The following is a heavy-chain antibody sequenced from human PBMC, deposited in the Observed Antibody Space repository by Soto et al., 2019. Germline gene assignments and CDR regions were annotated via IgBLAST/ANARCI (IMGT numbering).Heavy chain of an antibody. Sequence: QVQLVESGGGVVQPGRSLRLSCAASGFTFSSYAMHWVRQAPGKGLAWVAVISYDGSNKYYADSVKGRFTISRDNSQNTLYLQMNSLRAEDTAVYYCARGVGGYYKDAFDIWGQGTMVTVSS. CDR1: GFTFSSYA. CDR3: ARGVGGYYKDAFDI. D-gene: IGHD3-22*01. V-gene: IGHV3-30-3*01. CDR2: ISYDGSNK. J-gene: IGHJ3*02.